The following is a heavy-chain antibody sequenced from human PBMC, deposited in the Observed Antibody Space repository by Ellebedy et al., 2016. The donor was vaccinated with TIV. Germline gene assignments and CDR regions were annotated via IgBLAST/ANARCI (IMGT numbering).Heavy chain of an antibody. J-gene: IGHJ6*02. CDR3: SRHSSGWGGMHV. CDR2: IFYSGVT. D-gene: IGHD6-19*01. Sequence: MPSETLSLTCTVSGGSISTTSYYWDWIRQPPGKGLEWIGSIFYSGVTYYNPSLKSRLTISVDTSKNQFSLRLNSVTAADTANYYCSRHSSGWGGMHVWGQGTTVTVS. CDR1: GGSISTTSYY. V-gene: IGHV4-39*01.